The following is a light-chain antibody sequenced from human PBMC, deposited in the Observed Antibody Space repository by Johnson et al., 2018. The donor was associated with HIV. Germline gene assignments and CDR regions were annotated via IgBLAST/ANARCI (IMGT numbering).Light chain of an antibody. J-gene: IGLJ1*01. Sequence: QSVLTQPPSVSAAPGQKVTISCSGSSSNIGNNYVSWYQQLPGRAPKLLIYANNKRPSGIPDRFSGSRSGTSATLGVTGLQTGDEVDYYCGTGDRSLSTYVCGTGTKVTVL. CDR3: GTGDRSLSTYV. CDR1: SSNIGNNY. V-gene: IGLV1-51*01. CDR2: ANN.